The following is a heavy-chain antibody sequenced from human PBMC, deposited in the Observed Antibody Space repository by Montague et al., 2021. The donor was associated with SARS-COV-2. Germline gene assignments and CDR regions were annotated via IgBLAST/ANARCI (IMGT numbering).Heavy chain of an antibody. Sequence: SETLSLTCTVSGGSISSYYWSWIRQPPGKGLEWIGYIYYSGGTNYNPSLKSRVTISVDKSKNQFSLNLNSVTAADTAVYYCARLSSDIGGYFWFDPWGQGTLVSVSS. V-gene: IGHV4-59*12. CDR1: GGSISSYY. CDR3: ARLSSDIGGYFWFDP. CDR2: IYYSGGT. J-gene: IGHJ5*02. D-gene: IGHD1-26*01.